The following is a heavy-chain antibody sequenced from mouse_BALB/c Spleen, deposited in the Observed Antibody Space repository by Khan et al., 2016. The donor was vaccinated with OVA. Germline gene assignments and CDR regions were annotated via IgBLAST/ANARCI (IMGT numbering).Heavy chain of an antibody. V-gene: IGHV1-7*01. CDR1: DYTFTNYW. J-gene: IGHJ2*01. CDR3: ARFRYDERGDY. D-gene: IGHD2-14*01. Sequence: QVQLKQSGAELAKPGASVKMSCKASDYTFTNYWMHWVKQRPGQGLEWIGYINPSTGYTEYNQKFKDKATLTADKSSSTAYMQLSSLTSEDSAVYYCARFRYDERGDYWGQGTTLTVSS. CDR2: INPSTGYT.